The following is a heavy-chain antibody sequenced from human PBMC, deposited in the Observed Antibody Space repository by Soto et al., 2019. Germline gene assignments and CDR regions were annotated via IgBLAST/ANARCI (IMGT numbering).Heavy chain of an antibody. CDR3: ARGRLLWFGELSIRDFDY. CDR1: GYTFTSYG. J-gene: IGHJ4*02. CDR2: ISAYNGNT. V-gene: IGHV1-18*01. Sequence: ALVKVSCKASGYTFTSYGISWVRQAPGQGLEWMGWISAYNGNTNYAQKLQGRVTMTTDTSTSTAYMELRSLRSDDTAVYYCARGRLLWFGELSIRDFDYWGQGTLVTVSS. D-gene: IGHD3-10*01.